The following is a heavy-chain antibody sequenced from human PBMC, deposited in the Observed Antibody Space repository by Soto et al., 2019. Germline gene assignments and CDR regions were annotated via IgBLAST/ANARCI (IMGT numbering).Heavy chain of an antibody. CDR2: INPNSGAT. Sequence: ASVKISCKASGYTFTGYYVHGVRQAPGQGLEWVGWINPNSGATTYAQKFQGRVTMTRDTSIITAHMELSRLRSDDTAMYYCARDMVSTIGDFDYWGQGTLVTVSS. V-gene: IGHV1-2*02. CDR3: ARDMVSTIGDFDY. D-gene: IGHD3-16*01. J-gene: IGHJ4*02. CDR1: GYTFTGYY.